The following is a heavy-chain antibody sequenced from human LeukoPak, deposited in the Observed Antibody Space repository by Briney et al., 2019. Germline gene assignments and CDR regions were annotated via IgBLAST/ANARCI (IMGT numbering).Heavy chain of an antibody. Sequence: ASVKVSCKASGYTFTSYGISWVRQAPGQGLEWMGWISAYNGNTNYAQKLQGRVTMTTDTSTSTAYMELRSLRSDDTAVYYCARDRGIQPWYNWFDPWGQGTLVTVSS. CDR1: GYTFTSYG. CDR3: ARDRGIQPWYNWFDP. CDR2: ISAYNGNT. J-gene: IGHJ5*02. V-gene: IGHV1-18*01. D-gene: IGHD5-18*01.